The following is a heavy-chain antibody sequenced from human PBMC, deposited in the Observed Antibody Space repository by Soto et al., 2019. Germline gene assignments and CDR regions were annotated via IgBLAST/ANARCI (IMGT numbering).Heavy chain of an antibody. D-gene: IGHD4-17*01. J-gene: IGHJ2*01. V-gene: IGHV4-30-2*01. Sequence: QLQLQESGSGLVKPSQTLSLTCAVSGGSISSGGYSWSWIRQPPGKGLEWIGYIYHSGSTYYNPSLKSRVTISVDRSKNQFSLKLSSVTAADTSVYYCARADYGEDWRYFDLWGRGTLVTVSS. CDR1: GGSISSGGYS. CDR3: ARADYGEDWRYFDL. CDR2: IYHSGST.